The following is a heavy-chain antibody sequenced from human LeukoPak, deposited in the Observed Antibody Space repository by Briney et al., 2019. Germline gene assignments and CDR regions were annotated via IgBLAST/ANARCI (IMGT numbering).Heavy chain of an antibody. CDR3: ARGRYYGMDV. Sequence: GGSLRLSCAASGFTVSSNYMSWVRQAPGKGLEWVSVIYSCGSTYYADSVKGRFTISRDNAKDTLYLQMNNLRAEDTAVYYCARGRYYGMDVWGQGTTVTVSS. J-gene: IGHJ6*02. CDR2: IYSCGST. V-gene: IGHV3-66*03. CDR1: GFTVSSNY.